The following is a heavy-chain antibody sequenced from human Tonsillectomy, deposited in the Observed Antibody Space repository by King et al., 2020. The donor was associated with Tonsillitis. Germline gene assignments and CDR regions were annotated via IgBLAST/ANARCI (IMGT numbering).Heavy chain of an antibody. V-gene: IGHV4-61*02. J-gene: IGHJ5*02. CDR3: ARESYKFSFDP. CDR1: GGSISSGIYY. Sequence: QLQESGPGLVKPSQTLSLTCTVSGGSISSGIYYWSWIRQPAGKGLEWIGRIYTSGSTNINSSLKSRVTISVDTSKNQISLRLTSVTAADTAVYYCARESYKFSFDPWGQGTLVTVSS. CDR2: IYTSGST. D-gene: IGHD3-10*01.